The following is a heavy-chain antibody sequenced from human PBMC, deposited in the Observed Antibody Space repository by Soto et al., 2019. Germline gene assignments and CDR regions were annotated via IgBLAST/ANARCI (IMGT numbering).Heavy chain of an antibody. V-gene: IGHV1-69*13. J-gene: IGHJ6*02. CDR2: IIPIFGTA. Sequence: AASVKVSCKASGGTFSSYAISWVRQAPGQGLEWMGGIIPIFGTANYAQKFQGRFTITADESTSTAYMELSSLRSEDTAVYYCARDTYYDFWSGYYNRIYYYYGMDVWGQGTTVTVSS. D-gene: IGHD3-3*01. CDR1: GGTFSSYA. CDR3: ARDTYYDFWSGYYNRIYYYYGMDV.